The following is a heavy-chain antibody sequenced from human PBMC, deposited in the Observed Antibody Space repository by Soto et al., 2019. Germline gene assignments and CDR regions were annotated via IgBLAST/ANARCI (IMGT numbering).Heavy chain of an antibody. V-gene: IGHV3-23*01. Sequence: GGSLRRSCAASGFTFSSYAMSWVRQAPGRGLEWVSAISVSGGSTYYADSVEGRFTISRDNSKNTLYLQMNSLRAEDTAVYYCAKEDYDSSGYYTYWGQGTLVTVSS. CDR1: GFTFSSYA. CDR3: AKEDYDSSGYYTY. D-gene: IGHD3-22*01. J-gene: IGHJ4*02. CDR2: ISVSGGST.